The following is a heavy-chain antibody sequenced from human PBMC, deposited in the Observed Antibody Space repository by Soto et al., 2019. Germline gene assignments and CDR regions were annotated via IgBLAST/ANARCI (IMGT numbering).Heavy chain of an antibody. J-gene: IGHJ6*02. D-gene: IGHD2-21*02. Sequence: SETLSLTCTFAGCSIIYEYFHLTWIRQSPGKGLEWIGYIHYSGSIIYNPSFKSRVTISVDTSKNQFSLQLSSVTAADTAVYFCAREDDGGDRDYYGLDVWGQGTTVTVSS. CDR1: GCSIIYEYFH. CDR2: IHYSGSI. V-gene: IGHV4-30-4*08. CDR3: AREDDGGDRDYYGLDV.